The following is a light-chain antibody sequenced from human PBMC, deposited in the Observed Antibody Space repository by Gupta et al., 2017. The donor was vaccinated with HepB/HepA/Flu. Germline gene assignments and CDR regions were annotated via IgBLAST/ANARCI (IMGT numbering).Light chain of an antibody. CDR2: KAS. CDR1: QTASIW. V-gene: IGKV1-5*03. CDR3: QQYNVYPWT. Sequence: DIQMTQSPSTLSASVGDRVTITCRASQTASIWLAWYQQQPGKAPKVLIHKASSLKSGVPSRFSGSGSGTEFTLTITSLQPDDFATYYCQQYNVYPWTFGQGTKVEIK. J-gene: IGKJ1*01.